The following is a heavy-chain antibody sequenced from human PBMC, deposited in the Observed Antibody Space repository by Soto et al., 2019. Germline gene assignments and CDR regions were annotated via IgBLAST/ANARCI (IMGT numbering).Heavy chain of an antibody. CDR2: IIPIFGAP. Sequence: QVQLVQSGAEVKKPGSSVKVSCKASGGTFSNTAFIWVRQAPGQGLECMGGIIPIFGAPNYAQKFQGRLMISADDSASKPYMELNTLTSEDTAVYYCATPAEPLDTAMLKGLAHWGQGTLVTVSS. CDR3: ATPAEPLDTAMLKGLAH. J-gene: IGHJ4*02. V-gene: IGHV1-69*01. CDR1: GGTFSNTA. D-gene: IGHD5-18*01.